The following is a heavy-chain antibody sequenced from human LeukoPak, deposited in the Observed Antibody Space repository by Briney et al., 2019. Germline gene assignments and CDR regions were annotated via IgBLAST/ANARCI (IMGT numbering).Heavy chain of an antibody. D-gene: IGHD5/OR15-5a*01. Sequence: PGRSLRLSCAASGFTFSSYGMHWVRQAPGKGLEWVAVIWYDGSNKYYADSVKGRFTISRDNSNNTLYLQMNSLRAEDTAVYYCARDFYANLGSLDYWGQGTLVTVSS. J-gene: IGHJ4*02. CDR3: ARDFYANLGSLDY. V-gene: IGHV3-33*01. CDR2: IWYDGSNK. CDR1: GFTFSSYG.